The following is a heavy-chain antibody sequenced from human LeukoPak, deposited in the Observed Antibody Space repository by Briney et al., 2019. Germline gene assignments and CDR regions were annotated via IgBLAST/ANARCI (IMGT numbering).Heavy chain of an antibody. CDR2: MNPNSGNT. CDR3: ARAMVRGVSFDP. V-gene: IGHV1-8*01. Sequence: ASVTVSCKASGYTFTSYDINWVRQATGQGLEWMGWMNPNSGNTGYAQKFQGRVTMTRNTSISTAYMELSSLRSEDTAVYYCARAMVRGVSFDPWGQGTLVTVSS. J-gene: IGHJ5*02. D-gene: IGHD3-10*01. CDR1: GYTFTSYD.